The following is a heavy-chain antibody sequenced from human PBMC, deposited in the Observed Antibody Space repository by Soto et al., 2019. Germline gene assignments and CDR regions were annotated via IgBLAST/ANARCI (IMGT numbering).Heavy chain of an antibody. J-gene: IGHJ5*02. CDR3: ARRLYAAATINWFDP. V-gene: IGHV1-69*12. CDR1: GGTFSSYA. D-gene: IGHD2-8*01. CDR2: LIPIFGTA. Sequence: QVQLVQSGAEVKKPGSSVKVSCKASGGTFSSYAISWVRQAPGQGLEWMGGLIPIFGTANYAQKFQGRVTNTADESTTGAYMELSSLKSDDTAAHYCARRLYAAATINWFDPWGQGTLVTV.